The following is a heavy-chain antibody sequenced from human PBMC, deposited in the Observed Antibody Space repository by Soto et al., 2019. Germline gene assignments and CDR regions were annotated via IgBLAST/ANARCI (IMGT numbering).Heavy chain of an antibody. CDR3: ARAYQLLQGGWYFDL. CDR1: GFTFSDYY. CDR2: ISSSSSYT. V-gene: IGHV3-11*05. Sequence: QVQLVESGGGLVKPGGSLRLSCAASGFTFSDYYMSWIRQAPGKGLEWVSYISSSSSYTNYADSVKGRFTISRDNAKNSLYLQMNSLRAEDTAVYYCARAYQLLQGGWYFDLWGRGTLVTVSS. D-gene: IGHD2-2*01. J-gene: IGHJ2*01.